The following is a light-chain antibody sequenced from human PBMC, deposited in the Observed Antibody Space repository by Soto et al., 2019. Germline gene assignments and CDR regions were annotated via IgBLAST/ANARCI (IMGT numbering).Light chain of an antibody. CDR1: QSLLHGNGYNY. CDR2: LAS. V-gene: IGKV2-28*01. Sequence: DIVMTQSPLSLPVTPGEPASISCRSSQSLLHGNGYNYLDWYLQKPGQSPQLLIYLASSRASGVPDRFSGSGSGKDFTLKISRVEAEDVGVYYCMQALQTPWTFGQGTKLEIK. CDR3: MQALQTPWT. J-gene: IGKJ2*02.